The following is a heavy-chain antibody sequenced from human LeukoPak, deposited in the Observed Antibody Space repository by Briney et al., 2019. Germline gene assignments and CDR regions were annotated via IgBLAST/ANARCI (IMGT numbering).Heavy chain of an antibody. CDR3: ARDAGYCSGGSCSDLFGY. CDR2: IKQDGSEK. J-gene: IGHJ4*02. V-gene: IGHV3-7*01. Sequence: GGSLRLSCAASGFTFSSYWMSWVRQAPGKGLEWVANIKQDGSEKYYVDSVKGRFTISRDNAKNSLYLQMNSLRAEATAVYYCARDAGYCSGGSCSDLFGYWGQGTLVTVSS. CDR1: GFTFSSYW. D-gene: IGHD2-15*01.